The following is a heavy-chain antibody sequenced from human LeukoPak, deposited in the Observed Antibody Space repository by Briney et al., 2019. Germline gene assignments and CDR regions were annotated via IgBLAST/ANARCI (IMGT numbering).Heavy chain of an antibody. J-gene: IGHJ4*02. V-gene: IGHV4-59*01. Sequence: PSETLSLTCTVSGGSISSYYWSWIRQPPGKGLEWIGFIYYSGSTNYNPSLKSRVTISVDTSKNQFSLKLRSLTAADTAVYYCARYRRNNDYYLDDWGQGILVTVSS. CDR1: GGSISSYY. D-gene: IGHD2-8*01. CDR3: ARYRRNNDYYLDD. CDR2: IYYSGST.